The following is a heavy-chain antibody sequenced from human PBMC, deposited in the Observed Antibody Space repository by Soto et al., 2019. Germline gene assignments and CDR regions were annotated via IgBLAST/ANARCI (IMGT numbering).Heavy chain of an antibody. CDR3: ARDIYSSSFYYYYSMDV. Sequence: QVQLVESGGGVVQPGRSLRLSCAASGFTFSSYGMHWVRQAPGKGLEWVAVIWYDGTAKYYADSVKGRFTISRDDSKNTLSLQMDSLGAEDTAVYYCARDIYSSSFYYYYSMDVWGQGTTVTVSS. V-gene: IGHV3-33*01. CDR2: IWYDGTAK. D-gene: IGHD6-6*01. CDR1: GFTFSSYG. J-gene: IGHJ6*02.